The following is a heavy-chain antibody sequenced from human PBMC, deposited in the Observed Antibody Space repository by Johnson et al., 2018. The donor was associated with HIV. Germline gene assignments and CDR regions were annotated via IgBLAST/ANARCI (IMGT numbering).Heavy chain of an antibody. CDR3: AKERWLRLPGAEFFCDI. V-gene: IGHV3-33*06. Sequence: QVQLVESGGGVVQPGRSLRLSCAASGFTFSSYGLHWVPQAPAKRLEWVPVIWYDGSNKYYADSVKGRSPIPRDNSKNTLYLQMNSLRAEDTAVYYCAKERWLRLPGAEFFCDIWGQGTMVTVSS. D-gene: IGHD5-12*01. CDR2: IWYDGSNK. J-gene: IGHJ3*02. CDR1: GFTFSSYG.